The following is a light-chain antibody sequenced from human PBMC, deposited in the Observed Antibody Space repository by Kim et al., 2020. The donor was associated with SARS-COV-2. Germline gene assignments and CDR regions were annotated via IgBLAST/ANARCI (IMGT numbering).Light chain of an antibody. Sequence: PGERATLSCRATESVSGNHLAWYQQKPDQAPRLLIYGVSRGATGIPDRFSGSGSATDFTLTISRLEPEDFAVYYCQQYGDSPRWTFGQGTKVDIK. V-gene: IGKV3-20*01. CDR2: GVS. J-gene: IGKJ1*01. CDR3: QQYGDSPRWT. CDR1: ESVSGNH.